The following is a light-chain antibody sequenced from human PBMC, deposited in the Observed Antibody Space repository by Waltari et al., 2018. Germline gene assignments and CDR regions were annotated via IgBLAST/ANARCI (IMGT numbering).Light chain of an antibody. CDR3: QQYGSSVMYT. Sequence: VLTQSPGTLSLSPGESGTLSCRASQRLTKNYLAWYQQKPCQAPRLLIYGASSRAPGIPDRFSGSGSGTDFTLTISRLEPEDFAMYYCQQYGSSVMYTFGQGTKLEIK. V-gene: IGKV3-20*01. CDR2: GAS. CDR1: QRLTKNY. J-gene: IGKJ2*01.